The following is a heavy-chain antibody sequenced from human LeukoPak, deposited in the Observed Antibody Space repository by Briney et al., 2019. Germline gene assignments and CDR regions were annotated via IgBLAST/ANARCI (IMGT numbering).Heavy chain of an antibody. CDR3: ASGAGDSYNYYSMDV. CDR1: GFTFSSYA. V-gene: IGHV3-66*01. CDR2: IHTGGNT. D-gene: IGHD3-22*01. Sequence: QAGGSLRLSCAASGFTFSSYAMSWVRQAPGKGLQWVSIIHTGGNTYYADSVKGRFTNSRDNSENTLYLQMNSLRAEDTAVYYCASGAGDSYNYYSMDVWGQGTTVTVSS. J-gene: IGHJ6*02.